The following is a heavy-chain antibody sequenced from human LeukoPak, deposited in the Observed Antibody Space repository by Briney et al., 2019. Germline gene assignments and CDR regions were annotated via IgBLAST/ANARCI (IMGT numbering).Heavy chain of an antibody. J-gene: IGHJ4*02. V-gene: IGHV3-30*18. Sequence: GGSLRLSCAASGFTFDDYAMHWVRQAPGKGLEWVAVISYDGSNKYYADSVKGRFTISRDNSKNTLYLQMNSLRAEDTAVYYCANFKGKDGIKDHFDYWGQGTLVTVSS. CDR2: ISYDGSNK. D-gene: IGHD5-24*01. CDR3: ANFKGKDGIKDHFDY. CDR1: GFTFDDYA.